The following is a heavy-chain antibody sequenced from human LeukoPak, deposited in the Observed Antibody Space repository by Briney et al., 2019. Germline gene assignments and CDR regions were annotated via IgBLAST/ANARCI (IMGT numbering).Heavy chain of an antibody. V-gene: IGHV3-23*01. D-gene: IGHD6-13*01. J-gene: IGHJ4*02. CDR2: ISDSGGRT. Sequence: GGSLRLSRAASGFSYASFAMGWVGPPPGKGLEWVSTISDSGGRTHFAHSVRGRFTLSRDNSKKKLYLQINNWRAEGTVICYCDAADFWGQGTLVTVSS. CDR1: GFSYASFA. CDR3: DAADF.